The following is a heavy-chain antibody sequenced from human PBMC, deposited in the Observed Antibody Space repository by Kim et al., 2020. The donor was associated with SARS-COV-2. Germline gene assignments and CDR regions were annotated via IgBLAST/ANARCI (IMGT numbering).Heavy chain of an antibody. D-gene: IGHD3-9*01. J-gene: IGHJ4*01. CDR2: INHSGSN. Sequence: SETLSLTCAVYGGSFSGYYWSWIRQPPGKGLEWIGEINHSGSNNYNPSLKSRVTISVDTSKNQSSLKLSSVTAADTAVYYCARVGLRYFDRSHYYFDYWG. CDR3: ARVGLRYFDRSHYYFDY. V-gene: IGHV4-34*01. CDR1: GGSFSGYY.